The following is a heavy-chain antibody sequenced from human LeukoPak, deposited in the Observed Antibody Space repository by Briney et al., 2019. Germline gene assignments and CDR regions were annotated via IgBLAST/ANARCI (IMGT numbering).Heavy chain of an antibody. Sequence: GGSLRLSCAASGFTFSRYDMHWVRQSTGKGLEWVSAIGTAGDTFYLGSVKGRFTISRESAKNTLYLQMNSLRAGDTAVYYCARGITMSRDFDLWGRGTLVTVSS. CDR3: ARGITMSRDFDL. D-gene: IGHD3-10*01. CDR2: IGTAGDT. V-gene: IGHV3-13*01. J-gene: IGHJ2*01. CDR1: GFTFSRYD.